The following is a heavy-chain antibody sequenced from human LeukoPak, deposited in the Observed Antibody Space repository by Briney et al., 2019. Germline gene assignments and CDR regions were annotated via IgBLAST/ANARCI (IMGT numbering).Heavy chain of an antibody. J-gene: IGHJ4*02. Sequence: GGSLRLSCAASGFTFSNYAMNWVRQAPGKGLEWVSTISGTGVSTYYADSVKGRFTISRDNSKNTLYLQMNSLRAEDTAVYYCASSIQIAATGSFDYWGQGTLVTVSA. V-gene: IGHV3-23*01. CDR3: ASSIQIAATGSFDY. D-gene: IGHD6-13*01. CDR2: ISGTGVST. CDR1: GFTFSNYA.